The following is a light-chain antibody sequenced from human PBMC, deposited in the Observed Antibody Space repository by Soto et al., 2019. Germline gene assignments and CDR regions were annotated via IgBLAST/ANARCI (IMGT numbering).Light chain of an antibody. CDR3: QQSYSSPPT. CDR1: QNIDNY. CDR2: DAS. J-gene: IGKJ1*01. Sequence: DIQMTQSPPALSASVGDRVTVTCRASQNIDNYLNWYQQKPGKAPELLIHDASSLQSGVPSRFSGSGSGTDFTLTISSLQPEDFAVYYCQQSYSSPPTFGQGTKVDI. V-gene: IGKV1-39*01.